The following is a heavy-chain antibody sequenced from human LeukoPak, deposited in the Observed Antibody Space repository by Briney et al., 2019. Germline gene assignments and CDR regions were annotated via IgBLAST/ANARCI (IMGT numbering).Heavy chain of an antibody. Sequence: SETLSLTCTVSGGSISSGDYYSSWIRQPPGKGLEWIGYIYYSGRTYYNPSLKSRVTISVDTSKNQFSLKLSSVTAADTAVYYCDRAPRPNPYNWFDPWGQGTLVTVSS. CDR2: IYYSGRT. CDR1: GGSISSGDYY. V-gene: IGHV4-30-4*08. CDR3: DRAPRPNPYNWFDP. J-gene: IGHJ5*02.